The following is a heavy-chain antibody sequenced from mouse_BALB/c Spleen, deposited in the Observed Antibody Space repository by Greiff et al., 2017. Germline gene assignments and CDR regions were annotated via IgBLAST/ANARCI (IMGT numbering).Heavy chain of an antibody. V-gene: IGHV5-12-2*01. Sequence: EVQVVESGGGLVQPGGSLKLSCAASGFTFSSYTMSWVRQTPEKRLEWVAYISNGGGSTYYPDTVKGRFTISRDNAKNTLYLQMSSLKSEDTAMYYCARTGSTMITTRAMDYWGQGTSVTVSS. CDR3: ARTGSTMITTRAMDY. CDR2: ISNGGGST. D-gene: IGHD2-4*01. J-gene: IGHJ4*01. CDR1: GFTFSSYT.